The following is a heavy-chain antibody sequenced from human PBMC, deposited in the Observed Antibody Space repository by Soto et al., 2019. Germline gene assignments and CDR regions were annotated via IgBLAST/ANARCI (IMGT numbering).Heavy chain of an antibody. V-gene: IGHV3-23*01. D-gene: IGHD2-2*01. J-gene: IGHJ4*02. CDR3: AKRPSFIVVVPAAEDY. CDR2: ISGSGGSK. CDR1: GFTFSSYA. Sequence: EVQLLESGGGLVQPGGSLRLSCAASGFTFSSYAMSWVRQAPGKGLEWVSTISGSGGSKYYADSVKGRFTISRDNSKNTLYLQMNSLRAEDTAVYYCAKRPSFIVVVPAAEDYWGQGTLVTVSS.